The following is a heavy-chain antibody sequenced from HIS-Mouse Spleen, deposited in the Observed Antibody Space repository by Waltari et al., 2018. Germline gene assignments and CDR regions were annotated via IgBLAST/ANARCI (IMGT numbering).Heavy chain of an antibody. D-gene: IGHD6-19*01. Sequence: QVQLVESGGGVVQPGRSLRLSCAASGFTLSSYGMPWVRQAAGKGLEWVEVMSYDGSIKYYADSVKGRFSISRDNSKNTLYLQMNSLRDEDTAVYYCAKASSGWLDYWGQGTLVTVSS. CDR2: MSYDGSIK. CDR3: AKASSGWLDY. J-gene: IGHJ4*02. CDR1: GFTLSSYG. V-gene: IGHV3-30*18.